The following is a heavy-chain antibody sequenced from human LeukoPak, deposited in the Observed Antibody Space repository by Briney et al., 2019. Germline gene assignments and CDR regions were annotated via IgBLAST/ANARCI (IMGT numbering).Heavy chain of an antibody. CDR3: ARRLTQYDCFDP. D-gene: IGHD2-2*01. V-gene: IGHV6-1*01. CDR1: GDSLSSNSVT. J-gene: IGHJ5*02. CDR2: TYYRSTWYS. Sequence: SQTLSLTCAISGDSLSSNSVTWKWIRQSPSRGLELLGRTYYRSTWYSDYAVSVRGRITVNPDTSKNQFSLHLNSVTPEDTAVYYCARRLTQYDCFDPWGQGILVTVSS.